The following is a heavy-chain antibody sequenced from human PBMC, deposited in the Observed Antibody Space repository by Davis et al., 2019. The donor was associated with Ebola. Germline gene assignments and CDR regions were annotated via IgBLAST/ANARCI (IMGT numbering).Heavy chain of an antibody. CDR3: AKDKTTVTQYWYFDL. Sequence: GESLKISCAASGFTFSRNWMSWVRQAPGKGLEWVATIKEDGSEKYYVESVKGRFTISRDSSKNTLYLQMNSLRVEDTALYYCAKDKTTVTQYWYFDLWGRGTLVTVSS. CDR2: IKEDGSEK. D-gene: IGHD4-17*01. V-gene: IGHV3-7*01. J-gene: IGHJ2*01. CDR1: GFTFSRNW.